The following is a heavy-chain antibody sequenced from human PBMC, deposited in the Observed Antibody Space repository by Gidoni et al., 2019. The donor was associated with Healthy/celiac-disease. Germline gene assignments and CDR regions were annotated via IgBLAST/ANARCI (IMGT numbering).Heavy chain of an antibody. CDR2: INSDGSST. CDR1: GFTFSSYW. D-gene: IGHD2-2*01. J-gene: IGHJ6*03. V-gene: IGHV3-74*01. Sequence: EVQLVESGGGLVQPGGSLRLSCAASGFTFSSYWMHWVRQAPGKGLVWVSRINSDGSSTSYADSVKGRFTISRDNAKNTLYLQMNSLRAEDTAVYYCARFPTLVVPAATGTYYYYYYMDVWGKGTTVTVSS. CDR3: ARFPTLVVPAATGTYYYYYYMDV.